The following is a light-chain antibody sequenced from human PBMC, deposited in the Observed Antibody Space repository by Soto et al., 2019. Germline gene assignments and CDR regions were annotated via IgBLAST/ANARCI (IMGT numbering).Light chain of an antibody. J-gene: IGKJ1*01. CDR2: DTS. CDR1: QDISIY. Sequence: DIQMTQSPSSLSASVGDRVTITCLASQDISIYLNWYQQKLGKAPKLLIYDTSTLGAGVPARFSGSGSGTVFTLTINSLQPEDLATYYCQQYDSLTWTFGQGPRVEVK. V-gene: IGKV1-33*01. CDR3: QQYDSLTWT.